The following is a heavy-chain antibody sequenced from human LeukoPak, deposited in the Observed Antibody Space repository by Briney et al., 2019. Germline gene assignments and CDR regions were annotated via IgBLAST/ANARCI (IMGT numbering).Heavy chain of an antibody. Sequence: PSETLPLTCAVSGGSISSSNWWSWVRQPPGKGLEWIGEISHSGSINYNPSLESRVTISVDKSKNQFSLRLSSVTAADTAVYFWARVTGTTPFDYWGQGTLVTVSS. J-gene: IGHJ4*02. CDR2: ISHSGSI. V-gene: IGHV4-4*02. D-gene: IGHD1-1*01. CDR3: ARVTGTTPFDY. CDR1: GGSISSSNW.